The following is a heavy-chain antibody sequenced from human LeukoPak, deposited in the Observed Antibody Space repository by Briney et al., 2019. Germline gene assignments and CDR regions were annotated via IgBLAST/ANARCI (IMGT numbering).Heavy chain of an antibody. D-gene: IGHD5-24*01. J-gene: IGHJ5*02. V-gene: IGHV1-46*01. CDR3: ATDHSMANTAWWFDP. CDR1: GYTFTGKY. Sequence: ASVKVSCKASGYTFTGKYLHWVRQAPGQGLEWMGVINPSGTGTSYAQKFQGRITMSRDTSTSTVYMELSSLRSEDTAFYYCATDHSMANTAWWFDPWGQGTLVTVSS. CDR2: INPSGTGT.